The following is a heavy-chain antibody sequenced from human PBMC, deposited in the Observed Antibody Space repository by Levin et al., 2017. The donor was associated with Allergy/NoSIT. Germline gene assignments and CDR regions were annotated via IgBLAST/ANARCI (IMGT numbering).Heavy chain of an antibody. CDR2: ISGSGGST. CDR3: AKDLIRVVVAASFDY. V-gene: IGHV3-23*01. CDR1: GFTFSSYA. J-gene: IGHJ4*02. Sequence: GESLKISCAASGFTFSSYAMSWVRQAPGKGLEWVSAISGSGGSTYYADSVKGRFTISRDNSKNTLYLQMNSLRAEDTAVYYCAKDLIRVVVAASFDYWGQGTLVTVSS. D-gene: IGHD2-15*01.